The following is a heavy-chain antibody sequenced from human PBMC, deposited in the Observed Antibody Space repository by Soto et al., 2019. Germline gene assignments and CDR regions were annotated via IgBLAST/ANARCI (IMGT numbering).Heavy chain of an antibody. D-gene: IGHD6-19*01. Sequence: QVQLVESGGGVVQPGRSLRLSCVASGFTFSTNGMHWVRQAPGKGLEWVAMISYDGSSTYYADSVKGRFTISRDNSKNTLYLLMDSLRAEDTAVYFCAKDLYSSGWYNHFDPWGLGTPVTVSS. J-gene: IGHJ5*02. CDR2: ISYDGSST. CDR3: AKDLYSSGWYNHFDP. V-gene: IGHV3-30*18. CDR1: GFTFSTNG.